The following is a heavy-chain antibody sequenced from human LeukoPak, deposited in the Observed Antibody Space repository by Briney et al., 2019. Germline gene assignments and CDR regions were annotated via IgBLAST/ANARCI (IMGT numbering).Heavy chain of an antibody. CDR2: IYYSGST. Sequence: PSETLSLTCTVSGGSISSGGYYWSWIRQHPGKGLEWIGYIYYSGSTYYNPSLKSRVTISVDTSKNQFSLKLCSVTAADTAVYYCARAPRGSSGSYSGSVWFDPWGQGTLVTVSS. D-gene: IGHD3-10*01. CDR3: ARAPRGSSGSYSGSVWFDP. J-gene: IGHJ5*02. CDR1: GGSISSGGYY. V-gene: IGHV4-31*03.